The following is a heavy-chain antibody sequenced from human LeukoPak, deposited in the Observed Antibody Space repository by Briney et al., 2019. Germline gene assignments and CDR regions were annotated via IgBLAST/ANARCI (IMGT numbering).Heavy chain of an antibody. CDR1: GFSFSSYW. J-gene: IGHJ4*02. Sequence: GGSLRLSCAASGFSFSSYWMSWVRQAPGKGLEWVANIKQDGREKHYVESVKGRFTITRDNPKNSLYLQMNSLRPDDTAVYYCVREGGEYLSGPFAYWGRGTLVTVSS. V-gene: IGHV3-7*01. CDR3: VREGGEYLSGPFAY. D-gene: IGHD1-26*01. CDR2: IKQDGREK.